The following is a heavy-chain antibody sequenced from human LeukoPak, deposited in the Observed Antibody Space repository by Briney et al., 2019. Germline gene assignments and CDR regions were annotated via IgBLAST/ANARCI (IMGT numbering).Heavy chain of an antibody. CDR2: ISSSGSTI. Sequence: GGSLRLSCAASGFTFSSYEMNWVRQAPGKGLEWVSYISSSGSTIYYADSVKGRFTISRDNAKNSLYLQMNSLRAEDTAVYYCARQSSLAFDIWGQGTMVTVSS. V-gene: IGHV3-48*03. CDR3: ARQSSLAFDI. CDR1: GFTFSSYE. J-gene: IGHJ3*02.